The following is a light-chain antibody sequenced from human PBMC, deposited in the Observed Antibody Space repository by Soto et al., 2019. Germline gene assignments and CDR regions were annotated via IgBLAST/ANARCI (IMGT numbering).Light chain of an antibody. J-gene: IGKJ5*01. V-gene: IGKV1-27*01. CDR3: QKFNTAPLT. CDR2: SAS. Sequence: DIQMTQSPSTLSASVGDRVTITCRASQTIGGWVAWYQQKPGKVPKLLIYSASTLQSGVPSRFSGSGSGTDFTLTISSLQPEDVATYYCQKFNTAPLTFGQGKRLEIK. CDR1: QTIGGW.